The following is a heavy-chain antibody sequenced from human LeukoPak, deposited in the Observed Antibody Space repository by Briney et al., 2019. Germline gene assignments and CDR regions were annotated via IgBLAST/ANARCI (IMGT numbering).Heavy chain of an antibody. D-gene: IGHD3-10*01. Sequence: GKSLRLSCAASGFTFSSHAMHWVRQAPGKGLEWVALISYDGSNKYYADSVKGRFTISRDNSMNTLYLQMNSLRAEDTAVYYCARAPTRILWFGELAAYMDVWGKGTTITISS. CDR2: ISYDGSNK. J-gene: IGHJ6*03. V-gene: IGHV3-30*14. CDR1: GFTFSSHA. CDR3: ARAPTRILWFGELAAYMDV.